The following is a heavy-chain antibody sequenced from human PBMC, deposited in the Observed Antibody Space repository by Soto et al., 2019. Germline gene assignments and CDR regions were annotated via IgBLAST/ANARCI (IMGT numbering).Heavy chain of an antibody. Sequence: EVQLVESGGGLVQPGGSLRLSCAASGFTFSSYDMHWVRQATGKGLEWVSAIGTAGDTYYPGSVKGRFTISRENAKNSLQLQMNSLTPGDTAAYYCARAQSSGGWSRYCSCGMDVWGQGTTVTVSS. CDR3: ARAQSSGGWSRYCSCGMDV. J-gene: IGHJ6*02. CDR2: IGTAGDT. CDR1: GFTFSSYD. V-gene: IGHV3-13*04. D-gene: IGHD6-19*01.